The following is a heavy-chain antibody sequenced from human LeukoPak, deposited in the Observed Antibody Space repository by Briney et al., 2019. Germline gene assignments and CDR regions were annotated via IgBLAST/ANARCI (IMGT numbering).Heavy chain of an antibody. J-gene: IGHJ3*02. Sequence: GGSLRLSCAASGFTFNDYNMGWIRQAPGKGLEWVARISSGMYYADSVKGRFTISRDNAKNSLYLQMNSLRADDTAVYYCARRVWGADSQSHTFDIWGQGTMVTVPS. CDR2: ISSGM. D-gene: IGHD3-16*01. CDR3: ARRVWGADSQSHTFDI. CDR1: GFTFNDYN. V-gene: IGHV3-11*01.